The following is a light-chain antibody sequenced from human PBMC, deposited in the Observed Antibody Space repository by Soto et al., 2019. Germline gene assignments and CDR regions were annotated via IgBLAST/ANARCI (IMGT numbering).Light chain of an antibody. Sequence: QSVLTQPPSASGTPGQRVNISCSGSSSNIGSNYVYWYRQFPGTAPKLLIQRNNQRPSGVPARCSGSKSGTSACLAISGLRSEDEADYYCGGWDDSLSGPVFGGGTKVTVL. CDR1: SSNIGSNY. J-gene: IGLJ2*01. CDR3: GGWDDSLSGPV. V-gene: IGLV1-47*01. CDR2: RNN.